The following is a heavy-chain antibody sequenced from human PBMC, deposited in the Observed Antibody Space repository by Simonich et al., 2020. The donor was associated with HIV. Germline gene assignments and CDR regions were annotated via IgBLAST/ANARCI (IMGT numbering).Heavy chain of an antibody. CDR2: ISRRSSYI. J-gene: IGHJ4*02. CDR1: GFTFRTYS. Sequence: EVQLVESGGGLVKPGGSLRLSCAASGFTFRTYSKNWVRQAPEKGLGGVAAISRRSSYIDYADSLKGRFTSSRDNAKNSLYLQMNSLRAEDTAVYYCAKDYGSGSYAIDYWGQGTLVSVSS. CDR3: AKDYGSGSYAIDY. D-gene: IGHD3-10*01. V-gene: IGHV3-21*01.